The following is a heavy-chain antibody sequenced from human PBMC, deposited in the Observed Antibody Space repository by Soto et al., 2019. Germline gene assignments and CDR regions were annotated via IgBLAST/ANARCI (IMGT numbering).Heavy chain of an antibody. V-gene: IGHV3-23*01. Sequence: EVQLLESGGGLVQPGGSLRLSCAASGFTFSSYAMSWVRQAPGKGLEWVSAISGSGGSTYYADSVKGRFTFSRDNSKNTLYLQMNSLRAEDTAVYYCAKYQYYYDSSRYFDYWGQGTLVTVSS. J-gene: IGHJ4*02. D-gene: IGHD3-22*01. CDR2: ISGSGGST. CDR1: GFTFSSYA. CDR3: AKYQYYYDSSRYFDY.